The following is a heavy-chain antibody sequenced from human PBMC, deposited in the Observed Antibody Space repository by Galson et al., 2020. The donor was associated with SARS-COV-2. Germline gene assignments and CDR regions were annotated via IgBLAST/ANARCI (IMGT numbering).Heavy chain of an antibody. CDR3: ARVGGMATTPANYYYYGVDV. J-gene: IGHJ6*02. V-gene: IGHV3-21*01. CDR1: GFPFSSYS. D-gene: IGHD2-15*01. CDR2: ISAGSSYI. Sequence: GGSLRLSCAASGFPFSSYSMNWVRQAPGKGLEWISSISAGSSYIYYADSVRGRFTISRDNAKNSLYLQMNSLRADDTAVDYCARVGGMATTPANYYYYGVDVWGPGTTVTVSS.